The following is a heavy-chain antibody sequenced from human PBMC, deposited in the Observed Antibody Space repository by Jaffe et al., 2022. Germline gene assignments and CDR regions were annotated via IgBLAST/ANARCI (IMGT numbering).Heavy chain of an antibody. CDR3: ARGGAYYDILTGSRGVAAFDI. CDR1: GGSISSGSYY. Sequence: QVQLQESGPGLVKPSQTLSLTCTVSGGSISSGSYYWSWIRQPAGKGLEWIGRIYTSGSTNYNPSLKSRVTISVDTSKNQFSLKLSSVTAADTAVYYCARGGAYYDILTGSRGVAAFDIWGQGTMVTVSS. J-gene: IGHJ3*02. D-gene: IGHD3-9*01. V-gene: IGHV4-61*02. CDR2: IYTSGST.